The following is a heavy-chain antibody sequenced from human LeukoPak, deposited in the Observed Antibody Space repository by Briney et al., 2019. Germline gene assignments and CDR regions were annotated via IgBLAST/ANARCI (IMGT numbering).Heavy chain of an antibody. Sequence: SETLSLTCTVSGYSISSGYYWGWIRQPPGKGLEWIGSIYHSGSTYYNPSLKSRVTISVDTSKNQFSLKLSSVTAADTAVNYCARDRGGSRNWFDPWGQGTLVTVSS. J-gene: IGHJ5*02. CDR1: GYSISSGYY. CDR2: IYHSGST. D-gene: IGHD3-10*01. CDR3: ARDRGGSRNWFDP. V-gene: IGHV4-38-2*02.